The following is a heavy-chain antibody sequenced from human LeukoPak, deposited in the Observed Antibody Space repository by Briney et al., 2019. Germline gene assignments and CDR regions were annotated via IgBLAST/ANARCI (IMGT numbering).Heavy chain of an antibody. Sequence: ASVKVSCKASGYTFTSYDINWVRQATGQGLEWMGWMNPNSGNTGYAQKFQGRVTMTRNTSISTAYMELSSLRSEDTAVYYCARTSMVHYYYYMDVWGKGTTVTVSS. CDR3: ARTSMVHYYYYMDV. V-gene: IGHV1-8*01. J-gene: IGHJ6*03. CDR2: MNPNSGNT. D-gene: IGHD3-10*01. CDR1: GYTFTSYD.